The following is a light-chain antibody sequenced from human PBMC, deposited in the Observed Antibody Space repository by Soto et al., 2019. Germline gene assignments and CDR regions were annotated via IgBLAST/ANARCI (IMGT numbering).Light chain of an antibody. CDR1: QSVTSSY. V-gene: IGKV3-20*01. J-gene: IGKJ4*01. CDR2: GAS. Sequence: EIVLTQSPVTLSLSPGERATLSCRASQSVTSSYLAWYLQKPGQAPRLLIYGASGRATGIPDRFSGSGSGTDFTLTISRLEPEDFAVFYCHYYGTASLTVVGAT. CDR3: HYYGTASLT.